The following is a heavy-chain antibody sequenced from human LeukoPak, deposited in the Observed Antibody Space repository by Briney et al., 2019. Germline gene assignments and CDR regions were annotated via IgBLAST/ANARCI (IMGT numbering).Heavy chain of an antibody. Sequence: ASVKVSCKASGYTFTSYDINWVRQAPGQGLEWMGWINPNSGGTNYAQKFQGRVTMTRDTSISTAYMELSRLRSDDTAVYYCVRDYRRYFDYWGQGTLVTVSS. D-gene: IGHD3-9*01. CDR2: INPNSGGT. CDR3: VRDYRRYFDY. V-gene: IGHV1-2*02. CDR1: GYTFTSYD. J-gene: IGHJ4*02.